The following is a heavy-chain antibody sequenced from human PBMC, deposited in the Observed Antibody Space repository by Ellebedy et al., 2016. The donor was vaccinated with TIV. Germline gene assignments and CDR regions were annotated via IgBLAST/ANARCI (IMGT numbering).Heavy chain of an antibody. J-gene: IGHJ3*01. Sequence: SGPTLVQPTQTLTLTCTFSGFSLSTSGVGLGWFRQPPGKAMEWLALIYWDGDQRYRASLGRRLTITKDTTKNQVAIRMTNMEPLDTGTYYCARRPSGGATAFNVWGQGTLVPVSS. CDR1: GFSLSTSGVG. CDR3: ARRPSGGATAFNV. V-gene: IGHV2-5*02. D-gene: IGHD1-26*01. CDR2: IYWDGDQ.